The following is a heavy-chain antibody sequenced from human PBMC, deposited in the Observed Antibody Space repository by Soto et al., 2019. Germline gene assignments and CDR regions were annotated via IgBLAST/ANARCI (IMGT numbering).Heavy chain of an antibody. CDR1: GFTFSSYG. CDR3: AKDKEALGGYDVLDY. CDR2: ISYDGSNK. J-gene: IGHJ4*02. V-gene: IGHV3-30*18. D-gene: IGHD5-12*01. Sequence: GGSLRLSCAASGFTFSSYGMHWVRQAPGKGLEWVAVISYDGSNKYYADSVKGRFTISRDNSKNTLYLQMNSLRAEDTAVYYCAKDKEALGGYDVLDYWGKGT.